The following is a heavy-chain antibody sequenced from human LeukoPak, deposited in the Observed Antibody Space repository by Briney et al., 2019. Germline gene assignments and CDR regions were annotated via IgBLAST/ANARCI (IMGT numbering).Heavy chain of an antibody. CDR3: ARGMNYYYYMDV. V-gene: IGHV4-59*01. D-gene: IGHD2-8*01. J-gene: IGHJ6*03. Sequence: SETLSLTCTVSGGSISSYYWSWIRQPPGKGLEWIGYIYYSGSTNYNPSLKSRVTISVDTSKNRFSLRLSSVTAADTAVYYCARGMNYYYYMDVWGKGTTVTVSS. CDR1: GGSISSYY. CDR2: IYYSGST.